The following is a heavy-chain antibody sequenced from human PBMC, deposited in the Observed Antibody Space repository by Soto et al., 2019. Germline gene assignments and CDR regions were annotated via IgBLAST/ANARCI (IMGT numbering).Heavy chain of an antibody. CDR3: ARGRGYSGDDHYYYFDMDV. CDR1: GGTFNNYP. Sequence: SVKVSCKASGGTFNNYPITWVRQAPGEGLEWMGGSIPIFGTANYAQNFQGRVTISVDESTSTAYMELSSLRSEDTAVYYCARGRGYSGDDHYYYFDMDVWGQGTSVTVSS. J-gene: IGHJ6*02. D-gene: IGHD5-12*01. CDR2: SIPIFGTA. V-gene: IGHV1-69*13.